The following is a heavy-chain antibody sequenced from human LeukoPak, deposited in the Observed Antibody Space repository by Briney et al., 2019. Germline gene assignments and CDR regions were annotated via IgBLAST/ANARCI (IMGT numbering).Heavy chain of an antibody. V-gene: IGHV3-48*01. Sequence: SGGSLRLSCAASGFTFSSYSMNWVRQAPGKGLEWVSYISSSSSTIYYADSVKGRFTISRDNAKNSLYLQMNSLRAEDTAVYYCARDLSRGYYDIFAAPFDYWGQGTLVTVSS. J-gene: IGHJ4*02. D-gene: IGHD3-9*01. CDR2: ISSSSSTI. CDR1: GFTFSSYS. CDR3: ARDLSRGYYDIFAAPFDY.